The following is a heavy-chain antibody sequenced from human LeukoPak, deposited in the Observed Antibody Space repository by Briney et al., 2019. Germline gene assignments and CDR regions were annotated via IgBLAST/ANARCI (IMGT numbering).Heavy chain of an antibody. J-gene: IGHJ3*02. CDR3: TRLAAFNAFDI. CDR1: GFTFGDSI. CDR2: IGTKSNIYAT. V-gene: IGHV3-73*01. Sequence: GGSLRLSCATSGFTFGDSIMNWVRQASGKGLEWLGRIGTKSNIYATDYAALLKGRFTISRDDSKNTAYLQMNSLKTEDTAVYYCTRLAAFNAFDIWGQGTKVTVSS. D-gene: IGHD6-25*01.